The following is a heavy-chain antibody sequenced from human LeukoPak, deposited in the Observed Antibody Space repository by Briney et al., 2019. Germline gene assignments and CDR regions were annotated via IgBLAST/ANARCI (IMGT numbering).Heavy chain of an antibody. CDR1: GFTFDGYG. D-gene: IGHD3-10*01. J-gene: IGHJ4*02. CDR3: ARDLPPGSYGSGSSD. CDR2: INWNGGST. V-gene: IGHV3-20*04. Sequence: GGSLRLSCAASGFTFDGYGMSWVRQAPGKGLEWVSCINWNGGSTGYADSVKGRFTISRDNAKNSLYLQMNSLRAEDTALYYCARDLPPGSYGSGSSDWGQGTLVTVSS.